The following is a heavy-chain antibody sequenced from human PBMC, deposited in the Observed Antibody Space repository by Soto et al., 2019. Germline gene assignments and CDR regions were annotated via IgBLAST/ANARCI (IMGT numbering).Heavy chain of an antibody. V-gene: IGHV3-74*01. Sequence: EVQLVESGGGLVQPGGSLRLSCAASGFTFSSYWMHWVRQAPGKGLVWVSRINSDGSSRNYADSVKGRFTISRDNAKNTVFLQMNSLRADDTAVYYCARGAKGQLLVDYWGQGTPVSVSS. J-gene: IGHJ4*02. CDR1: GFTFSSYW. D-gene: IGHD6-19*01. CDR2: INSDGSSR. CDR3: ARGAKGQLLVDY.